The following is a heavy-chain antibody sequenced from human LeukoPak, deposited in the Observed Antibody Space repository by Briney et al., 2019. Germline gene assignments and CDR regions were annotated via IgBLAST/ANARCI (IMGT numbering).Heavy chain of an antibody. V-gene: IGHV3-53*01. CDR2: IYSGGTT. CDR3: ARDRYYDSSGQVDY. J-gene: IGHJ4*02. Sequence: GGSLRLSCAASGFTVSSNYMSWVRQAPGKGLEWVSIIYSGGTTYYADSVKGRFTISRDNSKNTLYLQMNSLRAEDTAVYYCARDRYYDSSGQVDYWGQGTLVTVSS. D-gene: IGHD3-22*01. CDR1: GFTVSSNY.